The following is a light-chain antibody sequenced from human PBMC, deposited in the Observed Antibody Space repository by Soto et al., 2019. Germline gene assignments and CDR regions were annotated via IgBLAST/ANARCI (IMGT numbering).Light chain of an antibody. J-gene: IGLJ1*01. Sequence: QSVLTQPASVSGSPGQSITISCTGTSSDVGSYNLVSWYQQHPGKAPKLMIYEGSKRPSGISNRFSGSKSGNTASLTISGLQAEDEAEYYCCSYADSSRIYVFGSWTKLTVL. CDR1: SSDVGSYNL. CDR3: CSYADSSRIYV. CDR2: EGS. V-gene: IGLV2-23*01.